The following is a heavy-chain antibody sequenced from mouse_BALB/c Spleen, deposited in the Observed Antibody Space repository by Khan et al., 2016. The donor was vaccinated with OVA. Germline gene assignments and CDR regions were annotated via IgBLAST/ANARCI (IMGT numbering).Heavy chain of an antibody. CDR3: ARSIMAN. CDR2: ISYSGST. Sequence: EVELVESGPGLVKPSRSLSLTCTVTGYSITSDYAWNWIRQFPGNKLEWMGYISYSGSTSYNPSLKSRISITRDTSKNQFFLQLNSVTTEDTATYYCARSIMANWGQGTTLTVSS. V-gene: IGHV3-2*02. CDR1: GYSITSDYA. J-gene: IGHJ2*01.